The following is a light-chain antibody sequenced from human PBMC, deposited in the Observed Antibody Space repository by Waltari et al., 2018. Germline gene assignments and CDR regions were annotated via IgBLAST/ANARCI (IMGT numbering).Light chain of an antibody. V-gene: IGKV3-20*01. CDR3: QQYGSSPWT. CDR1: QSVSSSY. J-gene: IGKJ1*01. Sequence: EIVLTQSQGTLSLSLGERATLSRRASQSVSSSYLTWYQQKPGQAPRLLIYGASSRATGIPERFSGSGSGTDFTLTISRLEPEDFAVYYCQQYGSSPWTFGQGTKVEI. CDR2: GAS.